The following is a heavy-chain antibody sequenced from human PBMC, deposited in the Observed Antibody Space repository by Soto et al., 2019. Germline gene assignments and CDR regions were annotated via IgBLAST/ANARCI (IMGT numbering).Heavy chain of an antibody. Sequence: SETLSLTCAVSGGSISSSNWWSWVRQPPGKGLEWIGEIYHSGSTNYNPSLKSRVTISVDKTKNQFSLKINSVTAADTAVYYCARVRTAYSSSRIGVWGQGTTVTVSS. CDR3: ARVRTAYSSSRIGV. CDR2: IYHSGST. CDR1: GGSISSSNW. J-gene: IGHJ6*02. V-gene: IGHV4-4*02. D-gene: IGHD6-6*01.